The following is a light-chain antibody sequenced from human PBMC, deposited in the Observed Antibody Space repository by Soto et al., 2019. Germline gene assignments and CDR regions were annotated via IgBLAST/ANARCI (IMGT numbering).Light chain of an antibody. Sequence: DIPMTQSPSSLSASVGDRVTITCRASQTISSYLNWYQQKPGKAPKLLMYAASSLQSGVPSRFSGSGSGTDFTLTITSLQPEDFATYYCQQSYTTPPTFGQGTKLEIK. CDR3: QQSYTTPPT. V-gene: IGKV1-39*01. CDR1: QTISSY. J-gene: IGKJ2*01. CDR2: AAS.